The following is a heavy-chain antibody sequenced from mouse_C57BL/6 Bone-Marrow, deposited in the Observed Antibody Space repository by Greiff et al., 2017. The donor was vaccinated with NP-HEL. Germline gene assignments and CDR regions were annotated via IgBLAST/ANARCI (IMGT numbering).Heavy chain of an antibody. J-gene: IGHJ4*01. CDR1: GYTFTSYW. Sequence: QVQLQQPGAELVRPGSSVKLSCKASGYTFTSYWMHWVKQRPIQGLEWIGNIDPSDSETHYNQKFKDKATLTVDKSSSTAYMQLSSLTSEDSAVYYCARTGLLYYAMDYWGQGTSVTVSS. D-gene: IGHD3-1*01. CDR2: IDPSDSET. CDR3: ARTGLLYYAMDY. V-gene: IGHV1-52*01.